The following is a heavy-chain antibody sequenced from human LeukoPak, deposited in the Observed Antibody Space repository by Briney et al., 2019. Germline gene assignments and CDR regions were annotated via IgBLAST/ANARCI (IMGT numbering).Heavy chain of an antibody. J-gene: IGHJ3*02. CDR1: GGSISSSSYY. CDR2: IYYSGST. Sequence: SETLSLTCTVSGGSISSSSYYWGWIRQPPGKGLEWIGSIYYSGSTYYNPSLKSRVTISVDTSKNQFSLKLSSVTAADTAVYYCAGYRRPPWSFDAFDIWGQGTMVTVSS. D-gene: IGHD1-1*01. V-gene: IGHV4-39*01. CDR3: AGYRRPPWSFDAFDI.